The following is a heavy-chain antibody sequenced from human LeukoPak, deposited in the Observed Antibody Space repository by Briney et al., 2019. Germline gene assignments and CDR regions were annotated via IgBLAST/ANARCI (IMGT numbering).Heavy chain of an antibody. CDR2: IYTSGTI. Sequence: SETLSLTCTVSGGSISSYYWSWIRQPAGTALEWIGRIYTSGTITYNPSLKSRVTMSVDTSKNQFSLRLTSVTAADTAVYYCARGYGDYYYYYMDVWGKGTTVTISS. CDR3: ARGYGDYYYYYMDV. CDR1: GGSISSYY. V-gene: IGHV4-4*07. D-gene: IGHD4-17*01. J-gene: IGHJ6*03.